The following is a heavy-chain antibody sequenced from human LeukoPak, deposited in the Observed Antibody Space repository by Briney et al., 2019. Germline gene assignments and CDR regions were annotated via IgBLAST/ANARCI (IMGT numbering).Heavy chain of an antibody. CDR3: VTYVRHCKTSSCYRFDY. V-gene: IGHV4-59*01. CDR1: AGSMSDYW. CDR2: VYYSGDT. D-gene: IGHD6-13*01. Sequence: PSETLSLTCTVSAGSMSDYWWTWIRQPPGKTLEWIGYVYYSGDTNYNPSLKSRVTISLDASNNQFSLKLSSVTAADTAIYYCVTYVRHCKTSSCYRFDYWGPGTLVTVSS. J-gene: IGHJ4*02.